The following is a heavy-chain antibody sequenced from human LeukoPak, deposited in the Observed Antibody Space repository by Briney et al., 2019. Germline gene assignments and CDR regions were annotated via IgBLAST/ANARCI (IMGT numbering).Heavy chain of an antibody. D-gene: IGHD2-2*02. CDR1: GYTFTSYD. V-gene: IGHV1-8*01. Sequence: GASVKVSCKASGYTFTSYDINWVRQATGQGLEWMGWMNPNSGNTGYAQKFQGRVTMTRNTSISTAYMELSSLRSEDTAVYYCARGTVVVPAAILDPYWFDPWGQGTLVTVSS. CDR3: ARGTVVVPAAILDPYWFDP. J-gene: IGHJ5*02. CDR2: MNPNSGNT.